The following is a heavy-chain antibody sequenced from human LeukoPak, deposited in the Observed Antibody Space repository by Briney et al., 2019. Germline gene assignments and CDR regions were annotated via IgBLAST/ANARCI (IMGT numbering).Heavy chain of an antibody. CDR2: ISGSGGSR. CDR1: GFTFSSYA. J-gene: IGHJ4*02. D-gene: IGHD3-9*01. Sequence: GGSLRLSCAASGFTFSSYAMSWVRQAPGKGLEWVSLISGSGGSRYFADFLKGRFTISRDNSKNTLYLQMNSLRAEDTAVYYCAKSWSPDRLSPLVWGQGTLVTVSS. CDR3: AKSWSPDRLSPLV. V-gene: IGHV3-23*01.